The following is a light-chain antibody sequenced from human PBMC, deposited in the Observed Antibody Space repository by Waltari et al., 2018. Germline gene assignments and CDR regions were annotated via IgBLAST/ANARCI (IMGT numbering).Light chain of an antibody. Sequence: DIVMTQSPDSLAVSLGERATINCKSSQTVLYSSNNKNYLTWFQQKPGQPPILLIYCASTRESGVPDRFNGSGSETDFTLTINSLQAEDVAVYYCQQYYGSPLTFGGGTKVEIK. CDR1: QTVLYSSNNKNY. J-gene: IGKJ4*01. CDR3: QQYYGSPLT. V-gene: IGKV4-1*01. CDR2: CAS.